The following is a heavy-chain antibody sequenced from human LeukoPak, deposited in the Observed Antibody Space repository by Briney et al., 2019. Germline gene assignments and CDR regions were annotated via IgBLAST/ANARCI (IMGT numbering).Heavy chain of an antibody. CDR3: ARWSGSGYNFDY. V-gene: IGHV4-59*08. D-gene: IGHD3-22*01. J-gene: IGHJ4*02. Sequence: SETLSLTCTVSGGSISSYYWSWIQQPPGKGLEWIGYVYYSGSTNYNPSLKSRVTISVDTSKNQFSLKLSSVTAADTAVYYCARWSGSGYNFDYWGQGTLVTVSS. CDR1: GGSISSYY. CDR2: VYYSGST.